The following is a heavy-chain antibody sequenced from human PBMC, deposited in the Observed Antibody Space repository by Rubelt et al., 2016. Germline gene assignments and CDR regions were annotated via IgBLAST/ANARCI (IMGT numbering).Heavy chain of an antibody. CDR3: ATDMMATMYYFDY. J-gene: IGHJ4*02. D-gene: IGHD5-24*01. CDR2: FDPEDGET. CDR1: GYTFTSYG. Sequence: QVQLVQSGAEVKKPGASVKVSCKASGYTFTSYGISWVRQAPGQGLEWMGGFDPEDGETIYAQKFQGGGTMTEETSTETAYMELSSLRSEDTAVYYCATDMMATMYYFDYWGQGTLVTVSS. V-gene: IGHV1-24*01.